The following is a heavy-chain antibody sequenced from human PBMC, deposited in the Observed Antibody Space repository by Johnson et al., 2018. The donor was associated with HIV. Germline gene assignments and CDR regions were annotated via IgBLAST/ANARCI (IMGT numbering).Heavy chain of an antibody. D-gene: IGHD4-23*01. Sequence: QVQLVESGGGVVQPGRSLRLSCAASGFTFSSYAMHWVRQAPGKGLEWVAVISYDGSNKYYADPVKGRFIISRDNAKNSLYLQMKSLRVEDTAVYYCARGDWLTVVTSPDAFDIWGQGTMVTVSS. V-gene: IGHV3-30-3*01. CDR3: ARGDWLTVVTSPDAFDI. CDR2: ISYDGSNK. CDR1: GFTFSSYA. J-gene: IGHJ3*02.